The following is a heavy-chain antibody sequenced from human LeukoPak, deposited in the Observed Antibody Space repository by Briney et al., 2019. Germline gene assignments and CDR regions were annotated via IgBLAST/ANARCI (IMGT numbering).Heavy chain of an antibody. D-gene: IGHD4-17*01. V-gene: IGHV4-4*07. J-gene: IGHJ6*02. CDR3: ARDTKDYGDYGYGMDV. CDR1: GGSISSYY. CDR2: IYTSGST. Sequence: NPSETLSLTCTVSGGSISSYYWSWIRQPAGKGLERIGRIYTSGSTNYNPSLKSRVTMSVDTSKNQFSPKLSSVTAADTAVYYCARDTKDYGDYGYGMDVWGQGTTVTVSS.